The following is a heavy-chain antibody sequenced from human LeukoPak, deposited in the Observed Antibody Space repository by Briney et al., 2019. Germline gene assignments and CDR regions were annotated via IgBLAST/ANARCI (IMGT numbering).Heavy chain of an antibody. CDR3: AKSHVAKVGATDF. CDR1: GFTLTNHA. D-gene: IGHD1-26*01. J-gene: IGHJ4*02. V-gene: IGHV3-23*01. Sequence: PGGSLRLSCTASGFTLTNHAINWVRQAPGKGLEWVSCISGNGGDTYYADSVKGRFTVSRDKSRSTVYLQMNSLRAEDSALYYCAKSHVAKVGATDFWGQGTLVTVSS. CDR2: ISGNGGDT.